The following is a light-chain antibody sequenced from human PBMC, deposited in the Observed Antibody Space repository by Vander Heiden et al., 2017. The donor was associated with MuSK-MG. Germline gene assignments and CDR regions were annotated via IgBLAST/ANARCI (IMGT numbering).Light chain of an antibody. Sequence: DIQMTEAPATLSASVGDRVTITCRASQSISSYLNWYQQKPGKAPKLLIYAASSLQSGVPSRFSGSGFGTDFTLTRSSLQSEDFATYCCKQSYSTSLTFGGGTKVEIK. J-gene: IGKJ4*02. CDR3: KQSYSTSLT. V-gene: IGKV1-39*01. CDR1: QSISSY. CDR2: AAS.